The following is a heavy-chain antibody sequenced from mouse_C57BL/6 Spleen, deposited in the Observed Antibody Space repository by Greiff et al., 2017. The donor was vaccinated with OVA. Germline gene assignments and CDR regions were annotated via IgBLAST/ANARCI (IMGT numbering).Heavy chain of an antibody. CDR2: IHPNSGST. J-gene: IGHJ3*01. CDR1: GYTFTSYW. Sequence: QVQLQQPGAELVKPGASVKLSCKASGYTFTSYWMHWVKQRPGQGLEWIGMIHPNSGSTNYNEKFKSKATLTVDKSSSTAYMQLSSLTSADSAVYYCARGDYEEFAYWGQGTLVTVSA. CDR3: ARGDYEEFAY. D-gene: IGHD2-4*01. V-gene: IGHV1-64*01.